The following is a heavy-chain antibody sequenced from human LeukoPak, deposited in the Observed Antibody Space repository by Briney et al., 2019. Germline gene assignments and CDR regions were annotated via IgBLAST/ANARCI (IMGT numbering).Heavy chain of an antibody. CDR3: ASGYSGSYYYYGMDV. Sequence: SETLSLTCTVSGGSISSSGYYWGWIRQPPGKGLEWIGSIYYSGSTYYNPSLKSRVTISVDTSKNQFSLKLSSVTAADTAVYYCASGYSGSYYYYGMDVWGQGTTVTVSS. D-gene: IGHD1-26*01. J-gene: IGHJ6*02. CDR2: IYYSGST. V-gene: IGHV4-39*01. CDR1: GGSISSSGYY.